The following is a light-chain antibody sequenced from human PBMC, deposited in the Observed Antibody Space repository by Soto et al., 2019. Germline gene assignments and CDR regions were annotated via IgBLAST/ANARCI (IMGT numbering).Light chain of an antibody. CDR2: EAS. CDR3: QQYYSYNT. CDR1: QNIGSR. J-gene: IGKJ2*01. V-gene: IGKV1-5*03. Sequence: DIQMTQSPSTLSVSVGDRVTITCRASQNIGSRLAWYQQKLGKAPKLLIYEASTLDTGVPSRFSGSGSGTECTLTISSLQPDDFATYFCQQYYSYNTFGQGTKLEIE.